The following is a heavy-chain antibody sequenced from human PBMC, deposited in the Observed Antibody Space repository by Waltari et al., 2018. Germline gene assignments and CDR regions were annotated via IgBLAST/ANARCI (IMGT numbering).Heavy chain of an antibody. CDR3: AKDEGAAGALDAVDI. CDR2: ISRSGSTR. J-gene: IGHJ3*02. Sequence: EVQLVESGGGLVQPGGSLRLSCAASGFTFSSYEMNWVRQAPGKGLGWVSEISRSGSTRYYADSVKGRFTISRDNSKNTLYLQMNSLRAEDTAVYYCAKDEGAAGALDAVDIWGKGTMVTVSS. CDR1: GFTFSSYE. V-gene: IGHV3-48*03. D-gene: IGHD6-13*01.